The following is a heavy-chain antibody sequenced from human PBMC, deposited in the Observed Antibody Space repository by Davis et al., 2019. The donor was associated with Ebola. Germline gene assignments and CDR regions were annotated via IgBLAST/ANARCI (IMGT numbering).Heavy chain of an antibody. Sequence: AASVKVSCKASGYIFTRYMMHWVRQAPGQGLEWMGIINPGRGGTNYAQKFQGRLTMTTDTSTSTAYMELSRLRPDDTAVYYCAREGIGNWFDPWGQGTLVTVSS. J-gene: IGHJ5*02. CDR1: GYIFTRYM. CDR2: INPGRGGT. V-gene: IGHV1-46*01. CDR3: AREGIGNWFDP.